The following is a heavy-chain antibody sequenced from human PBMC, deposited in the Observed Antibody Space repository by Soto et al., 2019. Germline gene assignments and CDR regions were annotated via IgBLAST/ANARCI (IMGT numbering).Heavy chain of an antibody. CDR3: VSSRFVALGVTLVDY. J-gene: IGHJ4*02. CDR1: GFTVSNNY. D-gene: IGHD3-16*01. CDR2: IYSGGST. V-gene: IGHV3-66*01. Sequence: EVQLVESGGGLVQPGGSLRLSCAASGFTVSNNYINWVRQAPGKGLEWVSIIYSGGSTYYADSVKGRFTISRDNSKNTLYLQMTSRRAEDTAVYYCVSSRFVALGVTLVDYWGQGTLVTVSS.